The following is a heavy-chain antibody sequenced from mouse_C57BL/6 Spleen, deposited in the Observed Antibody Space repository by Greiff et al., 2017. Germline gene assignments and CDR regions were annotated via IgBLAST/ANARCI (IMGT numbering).Heavy chain of an antibody. Sequence: EVKVVESGGGLVQPGGSLSLSCAASGFTFTDYYMSWVRQPPGKALEWLGFIRNKANGYTTEDSASVKGRFTISRDNSQSILYLQMHALRAEDSATYYGARYYYGSSYGWYFDVWGTGTTVTVSS. V-gene: IGHV7-3*01. CDR2: IRNKANGYTT. D-gene: IGHD1-1*01. CDR1: GFTFTDYY. CDR3: ARYYYGSSYGWYFDV. J-gene: IGHJ1*03.